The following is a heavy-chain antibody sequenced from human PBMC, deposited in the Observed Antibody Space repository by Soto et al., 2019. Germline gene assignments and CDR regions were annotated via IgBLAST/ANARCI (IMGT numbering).Heavy chain of an antibody. D-gene: IGHD5-18*01. CDR1: GGSTSSSSYY. Sequence: SETLSLTCTVSGGSTSSSSYYWGWIRQPPGKGLEWIGSIYYSGSTYYNPSLKSRVTISVDTSKNQFSLKLSSVTAADTAVYYCARTYRDGYNRYGMDVWGQGTTVTVSS. J-gene: IGHJ6*02. CDR3: ARTYRDGYNRYGMDV. CDR2: IYYSGST. V-gene: IGHV4-39*01.